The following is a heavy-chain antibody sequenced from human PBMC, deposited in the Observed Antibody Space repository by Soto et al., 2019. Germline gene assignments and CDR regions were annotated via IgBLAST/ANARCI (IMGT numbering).Heavy chain of an antibody. CDR3: AKDGTTAGIHYYGMDV. J-gene: IGHJ6*02. D-gene: IGHD2-2*02. Sequence: GSLRLSCEVSGFTFSSYVMNWVRQAPDKGLEWVSTIGISGDTYYADSVKGRFTISRDNSKNTLFLQMNSLRAEDTALYFCAKDGTTAGIHYYGMDVWGQGTTVTVPS. CDR1: GFTFSSYV. CDR2: IGISGDT. V-gene: IGHV3-23*01.